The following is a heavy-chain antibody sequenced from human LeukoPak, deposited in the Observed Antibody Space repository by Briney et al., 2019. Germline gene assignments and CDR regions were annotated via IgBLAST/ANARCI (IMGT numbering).Heavy chain of an antibody. V-gene: IGHV3-30*18. J-gene: IGHJ4*02. CDR1: GFTFSSYG. Sequence: GGSLRLSCAASGFTFSSYGMHWVRQAPGKGLEWVAVISYDGSNKYYADSVEGRFTISRDNSKNTLYLQMNSLRAEDTAVYYCAKDQGWLFLTLDYWGQGTLVTVSS. CDR2: ISYDGSNK. CDR3: AKDQGWLFLTLDY. D-gene: IGHD5-12*01.